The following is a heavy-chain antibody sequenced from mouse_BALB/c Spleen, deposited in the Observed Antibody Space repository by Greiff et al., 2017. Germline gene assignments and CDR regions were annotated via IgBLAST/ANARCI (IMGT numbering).Heavy chain of an antibody. D-gene: IGHD1-2*01. V-gene: IGHV2-9*02. CDR1: GFSLTSYG. J-gene: IGHJ2*01. CDR2: IWAGGST. Sequence: VKLVESGPGLVAPSQSLSITCTVSGFSLTSYGVHWVRQPPGKGLEWLGVIWAGGSTNYNSALMSRLSISKDNSKSQVFLKMNSLQTDDTAMYYCARDGFITTAPYFDYWGQGTTLTVSS. CDR3: ARDGFITTAPYFDY.